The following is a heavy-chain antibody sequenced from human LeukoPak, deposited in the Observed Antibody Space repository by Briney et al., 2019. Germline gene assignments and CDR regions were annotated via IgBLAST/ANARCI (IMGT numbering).Heavy chain of an antibody. Sequence: SETLSLTCTVSGGSISSYYWSWIRQPPGKGLERIGYIYYSASTNYTPSLKSRVTISVDTSKNQFSLKLSSVTAADTAVYYCARQLEWELLHLFDPWGQGTLVTVSS. J-gene: IGHJ5*02. V-gene: IGHV4-59*01. CDR3: ARQLEWELLHLFDP. CDR1: GGSISSYY. CDR2: IYYSAST. D-gene: IGHD1-26*01.